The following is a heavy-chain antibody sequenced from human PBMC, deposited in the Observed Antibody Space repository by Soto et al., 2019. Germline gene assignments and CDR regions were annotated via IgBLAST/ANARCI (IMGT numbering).Heavy chain of an antibody. CDR3: ARDIVADSSLDPYGMDV. CDR2: ISSSSSYI. CDR1: GFTFSSYS. J-gene: IGHJ6*02. D-gene: IGHD3-22*01. Sequence: PGGSLRLSCAASGFTFSSYSMNWVRQAPGKGLEWVSSISSSSSYIYYADSMKGRFTISRDNAKNSLYLQMNSLRAEDTAVYYCARDIVADSSLDPYGMDVWGQGTTVTVSS. V-gene: IGHV3-21*01.